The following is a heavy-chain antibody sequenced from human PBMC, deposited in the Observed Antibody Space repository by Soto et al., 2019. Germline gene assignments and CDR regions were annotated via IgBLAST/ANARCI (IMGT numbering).Heavy chain of an antibody. J-gene: IGHJ6*02. Sequence: SETLSLTCTVSGASITQYYWNWIRQSPGKGLDWIGSIYSSGSTNYNPSLTSRVTISLDTSKNQFSLKLSSVTAADTAVYYCASLDILTGYYKDYYYYGMDVWGQGTTVTVSS. CDR3: ASLDILTGYYKDYYYYGMDV. CDR2: IYSSGST. V-gene: IGHV4-59*08. CDR1: GASITQYY. D-gene: IGHD3-9*01.